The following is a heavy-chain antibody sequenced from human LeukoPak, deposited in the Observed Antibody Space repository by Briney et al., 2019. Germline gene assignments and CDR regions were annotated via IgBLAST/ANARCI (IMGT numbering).Heavy chain of an antibody. Sequence: PGRSLRLSCAASGFTFSSYGMHWVRQAPGKGLEWVAVIWYDGSNKYYADSVKGRFTISRDNSKNTLYLQMNSLRAEDTAVYYCAREGAGAATHDAFDIWGQGTMVTVSS. V-gene: IGHV3-33*01. D-gene: IGHD1-26*01. CDR1: GFTFSSYG. J-gene: IGHJ3*02. CDR2: IWYDGSNK. CDR3: AREGAGAATHDAFDI.